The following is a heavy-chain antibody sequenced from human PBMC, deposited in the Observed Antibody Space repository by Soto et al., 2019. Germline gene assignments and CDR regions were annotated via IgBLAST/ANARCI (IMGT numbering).Heavy chain of an antibody. J-gene: IGHJ6*03. CDR1: GGSISSSSYY. CDR2: IYYSGST. Sequence: PSETLSLTCTVSGGSISSSSYYWGWIRQPPGKGLEWIGSIYYSGSTYYNPSLKSRVTISVDTSKNQFSLKLSSVTAADTAVYCCARHRDNYYYYYYMDVWGKGTTVTVSS. V-gene: IGHV4-39*01. CDR3: ARHRDNYYYYYYMDV.